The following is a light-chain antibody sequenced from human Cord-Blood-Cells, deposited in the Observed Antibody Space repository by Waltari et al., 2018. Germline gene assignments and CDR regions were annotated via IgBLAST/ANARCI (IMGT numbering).Light chain of an antibody. CDR1: SSDVGGYNY. CDR3: CSYAGSYTLV. CDR2: DVS. Sequence: QSALTQPRSVSGSPGQSVTISCTGTSSDVGGYNYVSWYQQHPGKAPNLMIYDVSKRPSGVPDRFSCSKSGNTASLTISGLQAEDEADYYCCSYAGSYTLVFGGGTKLTVL. V-gene: IGLV2-11*01. J-gene: IGLJ2*01.